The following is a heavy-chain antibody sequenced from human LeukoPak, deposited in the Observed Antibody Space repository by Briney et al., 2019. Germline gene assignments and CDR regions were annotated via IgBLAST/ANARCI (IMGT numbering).Heavy chain of an antibody. J-gene: IGHJ4*02. CDR2: INDDGSAT. V-gene: IGHV3-74*01. Sequence: GGSLRLSCAASGFTFSNYWMHWVRHVPGKGLVWVSRINDDGSATFYADSVKGRFTISRDNAKNTLFLQMSSLRAEDTAVYFCAREILAPGKTHDYWGQGTLVTVSS. CDR1: GFTFSNYW. CDR3: AREILAPGKTHDY.